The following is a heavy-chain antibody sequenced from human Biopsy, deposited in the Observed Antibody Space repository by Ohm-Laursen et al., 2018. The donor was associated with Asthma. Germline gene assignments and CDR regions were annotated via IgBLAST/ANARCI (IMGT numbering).Heavy chain of an antibody. Sequence: SLRLSCAASGFTFNSSWMHWVRQVPGKGLVWVSRVNGDGRSTSYADSVKGRFTISRDNAKNTLYLQMNSLRAEDTALYYCARVSSYWAFDPWGQGTLVTVSS. D-gene: IGHD3-16*02. CDR1: GFTFNSSW. V-gene: IGHV3-74*01. CDR3: ARVSSYWAFDP. CDR2: VNGDGRST. J-gene: IGHJ5*02.